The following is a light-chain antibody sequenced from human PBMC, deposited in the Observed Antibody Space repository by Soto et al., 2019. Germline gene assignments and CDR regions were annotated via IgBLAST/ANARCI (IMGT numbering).Light chain of an antibody. J-gene: IGKJ5*01. Sequence: EIVVTQSPVTLSVSPGYRAALSCKSSQSVHNYLAWYQQKPGQAPRLLIYGASTRAAGIPARFSGSGSGTDFTLTITSLEPEDFAVYYCQQRSNWPPITFGQGTLLETK. V-gene: IGKV3-11*01. CDR1: QSVHNY. CDR3: QQRSNWPPIT. CDR2: GAS.